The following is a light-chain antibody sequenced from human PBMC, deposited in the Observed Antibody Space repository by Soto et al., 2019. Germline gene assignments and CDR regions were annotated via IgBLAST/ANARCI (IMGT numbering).Light chain of an antibody. CDR2: GAS. CDR1: QSFSNY. CDR3: QQTYSNPWT. Sequence: DIQMTRSPSSLRTSVLDRVTITYRASQSFSNYLNWYQQRTGQAPKILIYGASTLPSGVPSRFSGSGSGTDFTFTISSLQPEDFATYYCQQTYSNPWTFGQGTKVDIK. V-gene: IGKV1-39*01. J-gene: IGKJ1*01.